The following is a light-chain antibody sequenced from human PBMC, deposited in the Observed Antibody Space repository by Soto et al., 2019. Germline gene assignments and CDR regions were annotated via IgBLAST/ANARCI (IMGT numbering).Light chain of an antibody. Sequence: QSVLTQPASVSGSPGQSITISCTGTSSDVGGYKYVSWYQQHPGKAPKLTIFDVSNRPSGVSNRFSGSKSGNTASLTISGLQAEDEADYYCSSYTSSSTLGVFGTGTQLTVL. CDR2: DVS. CDR3: SSYTSSSTLGV. J-gene: IGLJ7*01. V-gene: IGLV2-14*01. CDR1: SSDVGGYKY.